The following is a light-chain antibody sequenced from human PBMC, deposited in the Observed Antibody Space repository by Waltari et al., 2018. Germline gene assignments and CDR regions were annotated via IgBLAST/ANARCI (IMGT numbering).Light chain of an antibody. J-gene: IGKJ1*01. Sequence: EVVLTQSPGTLSWSPGERATLSCRASQSVSRYLAWYQQRPGQAPRLLIYAASTRATGVPDRFSGSGFGTDFSLTISRLEPEDFAVYYCQNHERLPATFGQGTKVEIK. CDR1: QSVSRY. CDR2: AAS. V-gene: IGKV3-20*01. CDR3: QNHERLPAT.